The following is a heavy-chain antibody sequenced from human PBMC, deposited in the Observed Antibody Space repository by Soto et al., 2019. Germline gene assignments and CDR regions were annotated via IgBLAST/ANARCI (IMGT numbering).Heavy chain of an antibody. J-gene: IGHJ5*02. V-gene: IGHV4-39*02. D-gene: IGHD6-13*01. CDR1: GDSITTTNSY. Sequence: SETLSLTCTVSGDSITTTNSYWGWVRQPPGKGLEWIATFSYSGTVYPDPSLKSRVSISIDSLRNQFSLNLGSVTAADTAVYFCARDGAAAGTGNWFDPWGQGTLVTVSS. CDR2: FSYSGTV. CDR3: ARDGAAAGTGNWFDP.